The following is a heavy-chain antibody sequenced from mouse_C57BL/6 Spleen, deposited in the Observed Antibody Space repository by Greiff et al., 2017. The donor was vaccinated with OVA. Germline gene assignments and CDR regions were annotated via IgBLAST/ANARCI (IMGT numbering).Heavy chain of an antibody. CDR1: GYSFTGYY. CDR2: INPSTGGT. D-gene: IGHD1-1*01. Sequence: VQLKQSGPELVKPGASVKISCKASGYSFTGYYMNWVKQSPEKSLEWIGEINPSTGGTTYNQKFKAKATLTVDKSSSTAYMQLKSLTSEDSAVDYCARSPDYYGSSYGNYCDYWGQGTTLTVSS. CDR3: ARSPDYYGSSYGNYCDY. V-gene: IGHV1-42*01. J-gene: IGHJ2*01.